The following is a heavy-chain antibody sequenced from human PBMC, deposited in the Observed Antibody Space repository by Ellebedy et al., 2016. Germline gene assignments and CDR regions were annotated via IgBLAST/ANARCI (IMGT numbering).Heavy chain of an antibody. CDR1: GFTFSNYG. CDR3: VRDLRGDLHAFEI. CDR2: ITGHNGDT. V-gene: IGHV1-18*01. Sequence: ASVKVSFKASGFTFSNYGLSWVRQSPGQGLEWMGWITGHNGDTDYAQKFQGRVTMTTDTSTTTIYLELRSLRSDDTDVYYRVRDLRGDLHAFEIWGQGTVVTVSS. J-gene: IGHJ3*02.